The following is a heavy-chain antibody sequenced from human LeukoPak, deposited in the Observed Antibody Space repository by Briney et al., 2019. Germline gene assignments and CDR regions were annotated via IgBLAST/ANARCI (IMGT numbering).Heavy chain of an antibody. CDR3: AKDQGWFDP. CDR2: ISYDGSNK. Sequence: GGPLRLSCAASGFTFSSYGMHWVRQAPGKGLEWVAVISYDGSNKYYADSVKGRFTISRDNSKNTLYLQMNSLRAEDTAVYYCAKDQGWFDPWGQGTLVTVSS. CDR1: GFTFSSYG. J-gene: IGHJ5*02. V-gene: IGHV3-30*18.